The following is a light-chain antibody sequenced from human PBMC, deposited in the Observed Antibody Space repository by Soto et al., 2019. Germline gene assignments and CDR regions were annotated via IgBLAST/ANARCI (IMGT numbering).Light chain of an antibody. CDR1: QSISSW. Sequence: DIQMNQSPSTLSASVGDRVTITCRASQSISSWLAWYQQKPGKAPKVLIYDVSALKRGVPPRFSGSGSGTEFTLTISSLQPDDFATYYCQQYDSFSVTFGQGTKVDI. V-gene: IGKV1-5*01. CDR2: DVS. J-gene: IGKJ1*01. CDR3: QQYDSFSVT.